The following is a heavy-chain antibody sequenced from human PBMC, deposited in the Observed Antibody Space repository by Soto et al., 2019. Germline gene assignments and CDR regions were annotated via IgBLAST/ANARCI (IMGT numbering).Heavy chain of an antibody. D-gene: IGHD6-13*01. J-gene: IGHJ4*02. Sequence: EVLLLESGGGLIQPGGSLRLSCAASGFTFSSYAMNWVRQAPGKGLEWVSGISGSGGSTYYADSVKGRFTISRDNSKNTLYLQMSSLRAEDTAVYYCAKAFSWYDYWGQGTLITVSS. V-gene: IGHV3-23*01. CDR1: GFTFSSYA. CDR2: ISGSGGST. CDR3: AKAFSWYDY.